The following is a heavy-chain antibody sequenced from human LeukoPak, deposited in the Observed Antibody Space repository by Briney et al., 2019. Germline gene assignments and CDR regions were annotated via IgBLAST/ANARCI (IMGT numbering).Heavy chain of an antibody. V-gene: IGHV4-30-4*01. CDR1: GGSISSGDYY. D-gene: IGHD5-12*01. Sequence: SETLSLTCTVSGGSISSGDYYWSWIRQPPGKGLEWIGYIYYSGSTYYNPSLKSRVTISVDTSKNQFSLKLSSVTAADTAVYYCARGSDYEGAFDIWGQGTMATVSS. CDR2: IYYSGST. J-gene: IGHJ3*02. CDR3: ARGSDYEGAFDI.